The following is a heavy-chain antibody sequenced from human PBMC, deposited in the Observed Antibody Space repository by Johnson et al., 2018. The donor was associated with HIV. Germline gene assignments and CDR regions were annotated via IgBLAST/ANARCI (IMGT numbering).Heavy chain of an antibody. CDR3: ARDWDYYDSSGYYYANMVDAFDV. J-gene: IGHJ3*01. V-gene: IGHV3-53*01. D-gene: IGHD3-22*01. CDR1: GFTVSSNY. CDR2: IYSGGST. Sequence: VQLVESGGGVVQPGGSLRLSCAASGFTVSSNYMSWVRQAPGKGLEWVSLIYSGGSTYYADSVKGRFTISRANSTNTLYLQMNSLRAEDTALYYCARDWDYYDSSGYYYANMVDAFDVWGQGTVVTVSS.